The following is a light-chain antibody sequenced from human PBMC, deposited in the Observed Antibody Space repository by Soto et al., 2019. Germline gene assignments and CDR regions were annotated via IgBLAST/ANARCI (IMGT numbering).Light chain of an antibody. V-gene: IGKV1-5*03. J-gene: IGKJ1*01. Sequence: DIQMTQSPSTLSASVGDRVTITCRANESVNNWLAWFQQKPGKAAKLLLYKPSTLESGVPSRFSGVGSGTEFSLTISFLHPDDFATYYSQQYISYPSAFGQGTQVDIK. CDR1: ESVNNW. CDR3: QQYISYPSA. CDR2: KPS.